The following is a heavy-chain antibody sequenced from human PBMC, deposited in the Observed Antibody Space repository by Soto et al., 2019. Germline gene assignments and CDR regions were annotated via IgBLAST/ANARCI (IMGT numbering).Heavy chain of an antibody. CDR2: IYPGDSDA. V-gene: IGHV5-51*01. D-gene: IGHD2-21*02. CDR3: ARRAYCGGDCTRNHHHYFAMDV. CDR1: GCSFTTYR. J-gene: IGHJ6*02. Sequence: PGVSLTISRKGSGCSFTTYRIVWVRQMPGKGLERLGTIYPGDSDARYSPSFQGQVTISADKSITTTYLQWSSLKASDAAMYYCARRAYCGGDCTRNHHHYFAMDVWGQGTTVTVSS.